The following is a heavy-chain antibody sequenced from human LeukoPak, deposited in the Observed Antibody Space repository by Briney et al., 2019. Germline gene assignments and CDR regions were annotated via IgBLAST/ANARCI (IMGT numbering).Heavy chain of an antibody. J-gene: IGHJ6*03. CDR2: INHSGST. D-gene: IGHD3-10*01. CDR3: ARQMVRGVIIHYYMDV. Sequence: EASETLSLTCAVYGGSFSGYYWSWIRQPPGKGLEWIGEINHSGSTNYNPSLKSRVTISVDTSKNQFSLKLSSVTAADTAVYYCARQMVRGVIIHYYMDVWGKGTTVTVSS. V-gene: IGHV4-34*01. CDR1: GGSFSGYY.